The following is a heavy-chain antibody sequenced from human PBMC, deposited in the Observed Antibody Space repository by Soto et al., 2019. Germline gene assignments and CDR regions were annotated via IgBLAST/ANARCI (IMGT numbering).Heavy chain of an antibody. CDR3: AREEGVVAGADDY. Sequence: QVQLVESGGGVVQPGRSLRLTCVASGFTFSNYGMHWVRQATGKGLGWVAIIWYDGSHQYYADSVKGRFTVSRDNSTSNMYLQMNCRRTEDMGVDYCAREEGVVAGADDYWGQGTLVTVSS. J-gene: IGHJ4*02. V-gene: IGHV3-33*01. CDR2: IWYDGSHQ. CDR1: GFTFSNYG. D-gene: IGHD2-15*01.